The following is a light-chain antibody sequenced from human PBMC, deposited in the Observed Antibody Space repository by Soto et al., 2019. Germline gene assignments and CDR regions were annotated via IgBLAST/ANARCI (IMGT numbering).Light chain of an antibody. CDR1: RGIGST. CDR3: QHYVNWPLT. CDR2: DTS. V-gene: IGKV3-15*01. J-gene: IGKJ4*01. Sequence: EVVLTQSPATLSVSPGERATLSCRASRGIGSTLAWDQQKPGPTPRLLIYDTSTRATGVPARFIGSASGTEFTLTITSLQSEDFAVYYCQHYVNWPLTFGGGTRVENK.